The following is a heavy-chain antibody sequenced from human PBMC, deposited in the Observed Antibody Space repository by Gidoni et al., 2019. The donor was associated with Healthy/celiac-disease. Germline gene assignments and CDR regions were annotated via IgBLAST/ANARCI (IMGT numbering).Heavy chain of an antibody. J-gene: IGHJ3*02. D-gene: IGHD3-22*01. CDR3: ARDHYDSSGYYFTAFDI. Sequence: QVQLQESGPGLVKPSETLSLTCTVSGGSISSYYWSWIRQPAGKGLEWIGRIYTSGSTTYNPSLKSRVTMSVDTSKNQFSLKLSSVTAADTAVYYCARDHYDSSGYYFTAFDIWGQGTMVTVSS. CDR1: GGSISSYY. CDR2: IYTSGST. V-gene: IGHV4-4*07.